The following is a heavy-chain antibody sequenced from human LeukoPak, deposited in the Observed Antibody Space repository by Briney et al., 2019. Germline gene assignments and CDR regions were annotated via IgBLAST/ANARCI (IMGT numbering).Heavy chain of an antibody. V-gene: IGHV3-7*01. CDR1: GFTFSSYW. CDR2: IKQDGSEK. CDR3: ASLGMVVIAAATFDY. J-gene: IGHJ4*02. Sequence: GGSLRLSCAASGFTFSSYWMSWVRQAPGKGLEWVANIKQDGSEKYYVDSVKGRFTISRDNAKNSLYLQMNSLRAEDTAVYYCASLGMVVIAAATFDYWGQGTLVTVSS. D-gene: IGHD2-21*01.